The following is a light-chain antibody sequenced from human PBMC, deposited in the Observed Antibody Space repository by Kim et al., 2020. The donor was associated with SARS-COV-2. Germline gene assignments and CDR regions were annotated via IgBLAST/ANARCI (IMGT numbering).Light chain of an antibody. J-gene: IGLJ3*02. CDR1: PGAVTSAYH. CDR3: LLMFGGAWV. CDR2: ETI. Sequence: PAGTVTLACGTTPGAVTSAYHANWFPQKPGQPPRALIYETINKHSWTPARFSGSLLGGKAALILSGAQPGDEADYYCLLMFGGAWVFGGGTQLTVL. V-gene: IGLV7-43*01.